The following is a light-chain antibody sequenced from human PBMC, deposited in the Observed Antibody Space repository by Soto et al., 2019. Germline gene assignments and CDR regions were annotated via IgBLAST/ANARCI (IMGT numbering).Light chain of an antibody. Sequence: DIVMTQSPDSLAVSLGERATIHCKSSQNVLYSSDSRNYLAWYQQKPGQPPKLLIYWASTRESGVPDRFSGSGSGKDFTLTISSLQAEDVAVYYCQQYYSSPWTFGQGTKVEIK. CDR3: QQYYSSPWT. CDR2: WAS. CDR1: QNVLYSSDSRNY. J-gene: IGKJ1*01. V-gene: IGKV4-1*01.